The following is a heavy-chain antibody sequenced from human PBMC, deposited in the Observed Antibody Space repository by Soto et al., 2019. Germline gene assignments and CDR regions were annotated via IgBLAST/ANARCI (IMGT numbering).Heavy chain of an antibody. J-gene: IGHJ4*02. CDR2: ISYDGSNK. CDR3: AKGYYYDSSGYYETIDY. CDR1: GFTFSSYG. Sequence: GGSLRLSCAASGFTFSSYGMHWVRQAPGKGLEWVAVISYDGSNKYYADSVKGRFTISRDNSKNTLYLQMNSLRAEDTAVYYCAKGYYYDSSGYYETIDYWGQGTLVTVSS. D-gene: IGHD3-22*01. V-gene: IGHV3-30*18.